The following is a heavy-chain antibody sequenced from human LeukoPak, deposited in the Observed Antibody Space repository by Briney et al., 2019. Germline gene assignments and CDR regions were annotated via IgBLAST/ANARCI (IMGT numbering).Heavy chain of an antibody. V-gene: IGHV3-74*01. J-gene: IGHJ4*02. Sequence: GGSLRLSCAASGFTFSSYWMHWVRQAPGKGLVWVSRINSDGSSTSYADSVKGRFTIPRDNAKNTLYLQMNSLRAEDTAVYYCARDRLIAAAGTSFDYWGQGTLVTVSS. CDR2: INSDGSST. D-gene: IGHD6-13*01. CDR3: ARDRLIAAAGTSFDY. CDR1: GFTFSSYW.